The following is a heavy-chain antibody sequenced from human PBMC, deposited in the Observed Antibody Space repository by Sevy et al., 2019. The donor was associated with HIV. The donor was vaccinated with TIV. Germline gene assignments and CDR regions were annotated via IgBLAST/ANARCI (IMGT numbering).Heavy chain of an antibody. CDR3: ARPRANYVDHYFFYAMDV. CDR1: GFAFSNYYA. J-gene: IGHJ6*02. V-gene: IGHV3-30-3*01. CDR2: ISYDGSDK. D-gene: IGHD4-17*01. Sequence: GGSLRLSCVASGFAFSNYYAMHWVRQAPGKGLEWVALISYDGSDKYYADSGKGRFTISRDNFKNRLFLQMNSLTTEETAVYYCARPRANYVDHYFFYAMDVWGQGTTVTVSS.